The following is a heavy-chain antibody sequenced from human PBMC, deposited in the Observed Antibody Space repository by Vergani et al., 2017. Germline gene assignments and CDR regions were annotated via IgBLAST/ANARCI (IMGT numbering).Heavy chain of an antibody. V-gene: IGHV1-69*04. Sequence: QVQLVHSGAEVKKPGSSVKVSCKASGGIFSCYTISWVRQAPGQGPEWMGRIIPILGIANYAQKFQGRVTITADKATSTAYMELSSLRSEDTAVYYCAGDMDDGDLGASYSWGQGTWVTV. J-gene: IGHJ3*02. CDR2: IIPILGIA. CDR1: GGIFSCYT. D-gene: IGHD4-17*01. CDR3: AGDMDDGDLGASYS.